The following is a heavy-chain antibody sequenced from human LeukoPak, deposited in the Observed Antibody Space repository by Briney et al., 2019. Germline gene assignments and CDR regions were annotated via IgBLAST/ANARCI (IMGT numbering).Heavy chain of an antibody. CDR2: ISSSSSYT. Sequence: GGSLRLSCAASGFSFSSYSMNWVRQAQGEGLEWVSYISSSSSYTNYADSVKGRFTISRDNAKNSLYLQMNSLRAEDTAVYYCARTYGSGEGWFDPWGQGTLVTVSS. V-gene: IGHV3-21*05. D-gene: IGHD3-10*01. J-gene: IGHJ5*02. CDR3: ARTYGSGEGWFDP. CDR1: GFSFSSYS.